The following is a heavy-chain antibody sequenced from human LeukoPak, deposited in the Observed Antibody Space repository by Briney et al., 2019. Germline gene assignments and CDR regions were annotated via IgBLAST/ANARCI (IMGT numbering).Heavy chain of an antibody. J-gene: IGHJ5*02. D-gene: IGHD6-13*01. V-gene: IGHV1-46*01. CDR2: INPDSGST. CDR3: ATQQSGKQQHP. CDR1: GYTFTNYY. Sequence: ASVKVSCKASGYTFTNYYVHWVRQAPGQGLEWLGMINPDSGSTNYAQKFQGRVTITADESTSTAYMELSSLRSEDTAVYYCATQQSGKQQHPWGQGTLDTVSS.